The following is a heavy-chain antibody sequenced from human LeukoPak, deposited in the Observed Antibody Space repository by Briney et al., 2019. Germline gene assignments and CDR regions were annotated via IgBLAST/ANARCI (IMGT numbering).Heavy chain of an antibody. J-gene: IGHJ4*02. CDR1: GFTFSNYS. Sequence: GGSLRLSCAASGFTFSNYSMNWVRQAPGKGLEWVSSISGSTSYIYYADSVKGRFTISRDNAKNSLYLQMNSLRAEDTAVYYCAKTWGVIAAFDYWGQGTLVTVSS. CDR2: ISGSTSYI. D-gene: IGHD3-16*02. CDR3: AKTWGVIAAFDY. V-gene: IGHV3-21*01.